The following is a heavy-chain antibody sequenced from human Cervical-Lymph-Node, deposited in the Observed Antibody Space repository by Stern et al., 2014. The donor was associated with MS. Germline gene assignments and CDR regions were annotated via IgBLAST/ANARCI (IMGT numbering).Heavy chain of an antibody. CDR2: ISWDATTE. CDR1: GFNFDDYV. V-gene: IGHV3-43*01. D-gene: IGHD5-18*01. Sequence: EVQLVESGGVVVQPGGSLRLSCAATGFNFDDYVMHWVRQAPGKGLEWVSLISWDATTEYYADSVKGRFTICRDSRTDFLYLEMNSLRPEDTGLYYCAKGRSGYGCMDAWGQGTTVIVSS. J-gene: IGHJ6*02. CDR3: AKGRSGYGCMDA.